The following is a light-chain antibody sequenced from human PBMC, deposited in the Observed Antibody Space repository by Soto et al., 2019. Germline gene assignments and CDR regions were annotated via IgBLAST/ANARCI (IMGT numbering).Light chain of an antibody. Sequence: AIQLTQSPSSLSASVGDRVTITCRASQGISSALAWYQQKPGKAPKLLIYDASSLESGVPARFSGSGSGTDVTLTISILQPEDFATYYCQQFNSYPIFGGGTKVEIK. J-gene: IGKJ4*01. CDR2: DAS. CDR1: QGISSA. V-gene: IGKV1-13*02. CDR3: QQFNSYPI.